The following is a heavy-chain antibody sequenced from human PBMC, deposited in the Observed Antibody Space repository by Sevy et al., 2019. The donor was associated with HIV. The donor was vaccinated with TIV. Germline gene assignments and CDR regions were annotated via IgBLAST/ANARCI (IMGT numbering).Heavy chain of an antibody. D-gene: IGHD6-19*01. CDR2: IRISGGNT. CDR3: AKEWTQLSDWYGELDY. V-gene: IGHV3-23*01. CDR1: GFTFSNYA. J-gene: IGHJ4*02. Sequence: GGSLRLSCAASGFTFSNYAISWVRQAPGKGLEWVSSIRISGGNTYYADSVKGRFTISRDNSKNTLYLQMNSLRAEDTAVYYCAKEWTQLSDWYGELDYWGQGSLVTVSS.